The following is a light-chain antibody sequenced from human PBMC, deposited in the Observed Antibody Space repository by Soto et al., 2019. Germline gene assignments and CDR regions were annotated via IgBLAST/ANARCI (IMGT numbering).Light chain of an antibody. CDR2: LGS. V-gene: IGKV2-28*01. Sequence: LVMTQPPFSQPVTLGEPASISCRSSQSLLQSNGYNYLDWYLQKPGQSPHLLIYLGSNRASGVPDRFSGTGSGTDFTLKISRVEADDVGVYYCMQALQSPHTFGHGTKLDIK. CDR3: MQALQSPHT. CDR1: QSLLQSNGYNY. J-gene: IGKJ2*01.